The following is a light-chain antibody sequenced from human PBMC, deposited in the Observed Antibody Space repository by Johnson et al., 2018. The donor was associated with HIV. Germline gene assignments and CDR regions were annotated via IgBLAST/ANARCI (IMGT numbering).Light chain of an antibody. CDR1: SSNIGNNY. J-gene: IGLJ1*01. Sequence: QAVLTQPPSVSAAPGQKVTISCSGSSSNIGNNYVSWYQQLPGTAPKLLIYENNKRPSGIPDLFSGSKSGTSATLGITGLQTGDEADYYCGTWDSSLSAGGVFGTGPKVTVL. CDR3: GTWDSSLSAGGV. V-gene: IGLV1-51*02. CDR2: ENN.